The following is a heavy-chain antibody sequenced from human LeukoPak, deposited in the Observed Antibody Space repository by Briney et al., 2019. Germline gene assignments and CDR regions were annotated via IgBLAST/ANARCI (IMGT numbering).Heavy chain of an antibody. CDR1: GFSFDDYT. Sequence: HSGGSLRLSCAASGFSFDDYTMHWVRQAPGRGLEWVSLITRDGGTTFYADSVKGRFTISRDKSKKSLYLQMNSLRTEDTALYYCATESLKYFDYWGQGTLVTVSS. CDR2: ITRDGGTT. V-gene: IGHV3-43*01. J-gene: IGHJ4*02. CDR3: ATESLKYFDY.